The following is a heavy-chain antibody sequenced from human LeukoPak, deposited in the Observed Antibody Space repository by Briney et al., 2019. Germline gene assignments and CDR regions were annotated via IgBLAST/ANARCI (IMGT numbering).Heavy chain of an antibody. CDR2: IYYSGST. V-gene: IGHV4-39*07. Sequence: SETLSLTCTVSGGSISSYYWGWIRQPPGKGLEWIGSIYYSGSTYYNPSLKSRVTISVDTSKNQFSLKLSSVTAADTAVYYCARGRKYSYGYRVNELGSGYFDNWGQGTLVTVSS. CDR1: GGSISSYY. CDR3: ARGRKYSYGYRVNELGSGYFDN. D-gene: IGHD5-18*01. J-gene: IGHJ4*02.